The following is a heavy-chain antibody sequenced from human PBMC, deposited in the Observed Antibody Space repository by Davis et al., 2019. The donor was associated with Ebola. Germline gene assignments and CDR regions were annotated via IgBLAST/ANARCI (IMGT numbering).Heavy chain of an antibody. V-gene: IGHV3-73*01. CDR2: IRSKANSYAT. CDR3: AKDSLAAAAGTPALYYYYGMDV. CDR1: GFTFSGSA. D-gene: IGHD6-13*01. Sequence: PGGSLRLSCAASGFTFSGSAMHWVRQASGKGLEWVGRIRSKANSYATAYAASVKGRFTISRDDSKNTAYLQMNSLKTEDTAVYYCAKDSLAAAAGTPALYYYYGMDVWGQGTTVTVSS. J-gene: IGHJ6*02.